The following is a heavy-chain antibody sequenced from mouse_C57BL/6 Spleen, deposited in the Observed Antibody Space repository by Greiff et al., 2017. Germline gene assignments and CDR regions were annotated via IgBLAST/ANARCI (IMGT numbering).Heavy chain of an antibody. CDR3: AREGINYFYAMDY. V-gene: IGHV1-82*01. CDR2: IYPGDGDT. D-gene: IGHD2-1*01. J-gene: IGHJ4*01. Sequence: VKLQESGPELVKPGASVKISCKASGYAFSSSWMNWVKQRPGKGLEWIGRIYPGDGDTNYNGKFKGKATLTADKSSSTAYMQLSSLTSEDSAVYFCAREGINYFYAMDYWGQGTSVTVSS. CDR1: GYAFSSSW.